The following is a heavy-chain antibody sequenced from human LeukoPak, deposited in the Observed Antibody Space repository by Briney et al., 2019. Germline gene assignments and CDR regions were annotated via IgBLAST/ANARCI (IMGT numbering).Heavy chain of an antibody. V-gene: IGHV7-4-1*02. J-gene: IGHJ4*02. CDR2: INTNTGNP. CDR1: GYTFTSYA. Sequence: ASVKVTCKASGYTFTSYAMIWVRQAPGQGLEWIGWINTNTGNPTYAQGFTGRFVFSLDTSVSTAYLQISSLKAEDTAVYYCASSSTSWDYWGQGTLVTVSS. CDR3: ASSSTSWDY. D-gene: IGHD2-2*01.